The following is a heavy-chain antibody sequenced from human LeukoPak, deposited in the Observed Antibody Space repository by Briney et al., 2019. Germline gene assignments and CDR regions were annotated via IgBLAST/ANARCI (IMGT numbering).Heavy chain of an antibody. Sequence: SVKVSCKASGGTFSSYAISWVRQAPGQGLEWMGGIIPIFGTANYAQKFQGRVTITADESTSTAYMELSSLRSEDTAVYYCARDAVWGADEWELPDYWGQGTLVTVSS. D-gene: IGHD1-26*01. CDR3: ARDAVWGADEWELPDY. CDR2: IIPIFGTA. V-gene: IGHV1-69*13. CDR1: GGTFSSYA. J-gene: IGHJ4*02.